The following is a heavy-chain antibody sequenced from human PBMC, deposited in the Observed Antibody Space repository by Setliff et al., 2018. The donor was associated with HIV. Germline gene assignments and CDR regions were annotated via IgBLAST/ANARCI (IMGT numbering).Heavy chain of an antibody. V-gene: IGHV1-2*02. Sequence: GASVKVSCKASGYTFTDYNIHWVRQAPGQGLEWMGWVNPKSGGTNYVQNFQGRVTMTSDTSINTAYMELSRLRSDDTAVYYCVRFYGFWGAYYGYYFDYWGQGTQVTVSS. CDR3: VRFYGFWGAYYGYYFDY. D-gene: IGHD3-3*01. J-gene: IGHJ4*02. CDR1: GYTFTDYN. CDR2: VNPKSGGT.